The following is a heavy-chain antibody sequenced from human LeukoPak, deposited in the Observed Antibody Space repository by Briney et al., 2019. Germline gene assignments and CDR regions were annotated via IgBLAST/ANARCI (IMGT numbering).Heavy chain of an antibody. V-gene: IGHV3-23*01. D-gene: IGHD2/OR15-2a*01. J-gene: IGHJ4*02. CDR2: ITGSGDKT. Sequence: GGSLRLSCAASGFTFSSSAMTWVRQAPGKGLEWVSTITGSGDKTYYADSVKGRFTISRDFSKNTMHLQMNNLRVDETAIYYRAKGPQLNSDYHPDSWRQGTLVTVSS. CDR1: GFTFSSSA. CDR3: AKGPQLNSDYHPDS.